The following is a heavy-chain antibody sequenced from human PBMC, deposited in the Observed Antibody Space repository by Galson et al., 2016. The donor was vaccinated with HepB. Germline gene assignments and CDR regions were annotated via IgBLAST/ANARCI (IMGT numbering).Heavy chain of an antibody. CDR2: IYYSGST. J-gene: IGHJ6*02. CDR1: GGSFSSSSYY. Sequence: SETLYLTCTVSGGSFSSSSYYWGWIRQTPGKGLEWVGRIYYSGSTDYNPSLKSRVTISVDTSKNQFSLKLSSVTAADTAFYYCAGGGLSYYYYAMDVWGQGTTVTVSS. D-gene: IGHD2-15*01. V-gene: IGHV4-39*01. CDR3: AGGGLSYYYYAMDV.